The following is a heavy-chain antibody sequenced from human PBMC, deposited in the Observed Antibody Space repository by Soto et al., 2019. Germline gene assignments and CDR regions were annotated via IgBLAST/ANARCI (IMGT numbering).Heavy chain of an antibody. CDR3: ANGCGGTCYSRIHY. V-gene: IGHV3-23*01. CDR1: GFTFSSYA. J-gene: IGHJ4*02. CDR2: ISDSGGST. D-gene: IGHD2-15*01. Sequence: EVQLLESGGGLVQPGGSLRLSCAASGFTFSSYAMSWVRQAPGKGLEWVSGISDSGGSTYYADSVKGRFTISRYNSKNTLYLQMNSLRAEDTAVYYFANGCGGTCYSRIHYWGQGTLVTVSS.